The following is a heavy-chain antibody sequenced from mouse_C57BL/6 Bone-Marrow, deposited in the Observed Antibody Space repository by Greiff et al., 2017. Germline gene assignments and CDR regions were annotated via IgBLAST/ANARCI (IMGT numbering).Heavy chain of an antibody. V-gene: IGHV5-6*01. Sequence: EVQVVESGGDLVKPGGSLKLSCAASGFTFRSYGMSWVRQTPDKRLEWVATISSGGSYTYYLDSVKGRFTIYRDNAKNTLYLHMSRLKSEDTAVYYCAKGGVVTTSYFDDWGPGTTLTVSS. CDR3: AKGGVVTTSYFDD. J-gene: IGHJ2*01. CDR1: GFTFRSYG. D-gene: IGHD2-5*01. CDR2: ISSGGSYT.